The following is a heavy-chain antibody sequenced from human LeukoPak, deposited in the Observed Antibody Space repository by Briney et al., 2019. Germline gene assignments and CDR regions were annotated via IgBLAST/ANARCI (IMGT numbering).Heavy chain of an antibody. CDR2: IRSKANSYAT. J-gene: IGHJ4*02. CDR3: TRQRRELPEFDY. CDR1: GFTFSGSA. Sequence: GGSLKLSRAASGFTFSGSAMHWVRQASGKGLEWVGRIRSKANSYATAYAASVKGRFTISRDDSKNTAYLQMNSLKTEDTAAYYCTRQRRELPEFDYWGQGTLVTVSS. D-gene: IGHD1-26*01. V-gene: IGHV3-73*01.